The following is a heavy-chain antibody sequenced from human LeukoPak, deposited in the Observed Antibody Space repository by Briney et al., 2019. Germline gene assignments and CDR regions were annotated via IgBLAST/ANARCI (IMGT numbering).Heavy chain of an antibody. V-gene: IGHV4-59*02. CDR2: FLYSGTT. D-gene: IGHD1-26*01. CDR1: NGAVKNYY. CDR3: ATLVYSGSRYHFDT. Sequence: PSETLSLTCSVSNGAVKNYYWTWIRQPPGQGLEWIGNFLYSGTTTYRASLDSRLVISVDNSKNTVSLRLFSVTAADTAVYYCATLVYSGSRYHFDTWGQGTLVTVSS. J-gene: IGHJ4*02.